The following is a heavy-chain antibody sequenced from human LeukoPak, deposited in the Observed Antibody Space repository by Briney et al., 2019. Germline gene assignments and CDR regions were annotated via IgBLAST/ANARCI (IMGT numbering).Heavy chain of an antibody. CDR3: ARGPRSWYSFDHYYGMDV. D-gene: IGHD6-13*01. Sequence: GRSLRLSCAASGFTFSSYAMHWVRQAPGRGLEWVAVISYDGSNKYYADSVKGRFTISRDNSRNTLYLQMNSLRAEDTAVYYCARGPRSWYSFDHYYGMDVWGQGTTVTVSS. CDR2: ISYDGSNK. CDR1: GFTFSSYA. V-gene: IGHV3-30-3*01. J-gene: IGHJ6*02.